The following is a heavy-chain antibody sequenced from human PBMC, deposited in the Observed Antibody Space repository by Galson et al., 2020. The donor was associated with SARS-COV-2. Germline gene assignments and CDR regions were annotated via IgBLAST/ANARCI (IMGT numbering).Heavy chain of an antibody. J-gene: IGHJ4*02. CDR3: ARDHLTRLLVRGYYFDY. CDR1: GYSISTGYY. CDR2: IYHSGST. D-gene: IGHD2-21*01. Sequence: SETLSLTCTVSGYSISTGYYWGWTRQPPGNGLEWLASIYHSGSTYNNPSLKSRATISVDTSKNQFSLKVSSVTAADTAVYYCARDHLTRLLVRGYYFDYWGQGTLVTVSS. V-gene: IGHV4-38-2*02.